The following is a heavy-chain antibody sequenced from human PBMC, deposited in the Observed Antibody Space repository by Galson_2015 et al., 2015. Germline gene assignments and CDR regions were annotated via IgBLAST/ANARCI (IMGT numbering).Heavy chain of an antibody. Sequence: QSGAEVKKPGESLRISCKGSGYSFTSYWISWVRQMPGKGLEWMGRIDPSDSYTNYSPSFQGHVTISADKSISTAYLQWSSLKASDTAMYYCARRGVHCSSTSCQYYYYGMDVWGQGTTVTVSS. D-gene: IGHD2-2*01. CDR2: IDPSDSYT. CDR1: GYSFTSYW. V-gene: IGHV5-10-1*01. J-gene: IGHJ6*02. CDR3: ARRGVHCSSTSCQYYYYGMDV.